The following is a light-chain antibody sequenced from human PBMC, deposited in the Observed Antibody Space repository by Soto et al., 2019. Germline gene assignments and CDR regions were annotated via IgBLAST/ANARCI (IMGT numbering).Light chain of an antibody. CDR1: QSVRSSF. CDR3: QRYGSSPPWT. V-gene: IGKV3-20*01. CDR2: GAS. Sequence: EIVLTQSPGTLSLAPGERATLSCRASQSVRSSFLAWYQQKPGQAPRLLFYGASNRATGIPDRFSGSGSGTDFTLTISRLEPEDFAVYYCQRYGSSPPWTFGQGTKVEIK. J-gene: IGKJ1*01.